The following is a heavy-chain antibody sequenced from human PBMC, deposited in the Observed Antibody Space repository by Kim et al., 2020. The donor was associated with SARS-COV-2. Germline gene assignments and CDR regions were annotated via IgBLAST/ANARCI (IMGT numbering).Heavy chain of an antibody. CDR1: GFTFSSYW. J-gene: IGHJ4*02. Sequence: GGSLRLSCAASGFTFSSYWMHWVRQAPGKGLVWVSRINSDGSATCYADSVKGRFTISRDNAKNTLYLQMNSLRAEDTAVYYCVPPYYYGSGSNLPIVDYWGQGTLVTVSS. D-gene: IGHD3-10*01. V-gene: IGHV3-74*01. CDR2: INSDGSAT. CDR3: VPPYYYGSGSNLPIVDY.